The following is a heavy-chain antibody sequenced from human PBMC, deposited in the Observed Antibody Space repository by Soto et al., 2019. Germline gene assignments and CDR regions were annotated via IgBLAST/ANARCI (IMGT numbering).Heavy chain of an antibody. V-gene: IGHV4-59*01. J-gene: IGHJ5*02. Sequence: SETLSLTCTVSGGSISSYYWSWIRQPPGKGLEWIGYIYYSGSTNYNPSLKSRVTISVDTSKNQFSLKLSSVTAADTAVYYCARDLVYCSGGSCYLNWFDPWGQGTLVTVSS. CDR2: IYYSGST. CDR3: ARDLVYCSGGSCYLNWFDP. CDR1: GGSISSYY. D-gene: IGHD2-15*01.